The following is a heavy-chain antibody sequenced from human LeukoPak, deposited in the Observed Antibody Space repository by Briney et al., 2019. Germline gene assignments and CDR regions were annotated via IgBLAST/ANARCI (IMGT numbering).Heavy chain of an antibody. CDR3: ARGHSYYYGSGSYINWFDP. Sequence: ASVKVSCKASGYTFTSYDINWVRQATGQGLEWMGRMNPNSGNTGYAQKFQGRVTMTRNTSISTAYMELSSLRSEDTAVYYCARGHSYYYGSGSYINWFDPWGQGTLATVSS. CDR1: GYTFTSYD. V-gene: IGHV1-8*01. CDR2: MNPNSGNT. J-gene: IGHJ5*02. D-gene: IGHD3-10*01.